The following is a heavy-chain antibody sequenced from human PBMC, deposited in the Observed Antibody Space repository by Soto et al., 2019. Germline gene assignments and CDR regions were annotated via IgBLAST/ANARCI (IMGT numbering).Heavy chain of an antibody. CDR1: GYSFTSYG. V-gene: IGHV5-51*01. Sequence: VECLKISCKVSGYSFTSYGIVWVLQMPGKGLEWMGIIYPGDSDTRYSPSFRGQVTFSADKSISTAYLQWSSLKASDTAMYYCARQLPISDYKYYYYGMDVWGQGTTVTVSS. CDR2: IYPGDSDT. J-gene: IGHJ6*02. D-gene: IGHD5-12*01. CDR3: ARQLPISDYKYYYYGMDV.